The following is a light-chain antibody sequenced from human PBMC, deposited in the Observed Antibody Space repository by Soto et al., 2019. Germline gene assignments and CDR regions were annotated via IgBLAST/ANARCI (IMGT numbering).Light chain of an antibody. V-gene: IGKV3-20*01. Sequence: ENVLTQSPGTLSLSPGERATLSCRASQTVSSYLTWYQQRPGQAPRLLIYGASKRATGIPDRFSGSGSGTDFTPPISRLEPEDFALYYCQQYGTSPTTFGQGTRLEIK. J-gene: IGKJ5*01. CDR3: QQYGTSPTT. CDR1: QTVSSY. CDR2: GAS.